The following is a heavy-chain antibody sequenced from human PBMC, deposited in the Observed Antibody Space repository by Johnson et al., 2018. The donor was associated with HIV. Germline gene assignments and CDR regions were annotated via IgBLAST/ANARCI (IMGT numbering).Heavy chain of an antibody. CDR1: GFNFNIYG. CDR3: AKALEGASSDHSPHDAFDI. J-gene: IGHJ3*02. CDR2: IRYDGSYK. D-gene: IGHD6-6*01. Sequence: QVHLVESGGGVVQPGGSLRLSCAASGFNFNIYGMHWVRQAPVRGLEWVAFIRYDGSYKNYVDSAKGRFTISRDNSKNTLYLQMNSLRAEDTALYYCAKALEGASSDHSPHDAFDIWG. V-gene: IGHV3-30*02.